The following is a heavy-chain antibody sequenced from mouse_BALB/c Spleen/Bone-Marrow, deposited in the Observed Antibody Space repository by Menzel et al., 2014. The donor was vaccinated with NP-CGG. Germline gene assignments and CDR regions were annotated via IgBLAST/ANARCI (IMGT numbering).Heavy chain of an antibody. Sequence: EVQVVESGGGLVKPGGSLKLSCAASGFAFSSYGMSWVRQTPEKRLEWVATISGGGSYTFYPDSVKGRFTISRDNAKNNLYLQLSSLRSEDTALYYCARHAYYDQTEVSFVYWGQGTLVTVSA. CDR1: GFAFSSYG. D-gene: IGHD2-4*01. V-gene: IGHV5-9-2*01. CDR3: ARHAYYDQTEVSFVY. CDR2: ISGGGSYT. J-gene: IGHJ3*01.